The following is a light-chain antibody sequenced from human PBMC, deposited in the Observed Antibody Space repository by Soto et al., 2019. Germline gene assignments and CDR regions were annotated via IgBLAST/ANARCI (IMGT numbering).Light chain of an antibody. CDR1: QSVNNNN. Sequence: EIVLTQSPGTQSLSPGERVTLSCRASQSVNNNNLAWYQQKPGQAPRLLIYAASRRATGIPDRFSGSGSGTDFTLTISRLEPGDFAVYYCQQYGSSLGAFGPGTKVDIK. J-gene: IGKJ3*01. CDR3: QQYGSSLGA. V-gene: IGKV3-20*01. CDR2: AAS.